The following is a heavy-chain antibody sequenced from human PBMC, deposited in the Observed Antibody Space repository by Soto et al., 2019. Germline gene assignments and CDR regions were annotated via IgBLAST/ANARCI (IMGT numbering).Heavy chain of an antibody. J-gene: IGHJ4*02. CDR3: GAGQDLSDY. V-gene: IGHV3-30*03. CDR1: GFTFSRYG. Sequence: QVQLVESGGGVVQPGRSLRLSCAASGFTFSRYGMHWVRQAPGKGLAWVALISYDGSDKYYADAVKGRLTISRDNSKKTQYLQMNGMGVEDTAVYYCGAGQDLSDYWGQGTLVTVSS. D-gene: IGHD3-16*02. CDR2: ISYDGSDK.